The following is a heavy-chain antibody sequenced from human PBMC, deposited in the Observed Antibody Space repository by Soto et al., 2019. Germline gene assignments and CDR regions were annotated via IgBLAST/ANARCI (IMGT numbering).Heavy chain of an antibody. V-gene: IGHV4-34*01. CDR1: GGSFSGYY. CDR2: INHSGST. Sequence: QVQLQQWGAGLLKPSETLSLTCAVYGGSFSGYYWSWIRQPPGKGLEWIGEINHSGSTNYNPSLKSRVTISVDTSKNQFSLKLSSVTAADTAVYYCASRSGYDFGAFDIRGQGTMVTVSS. CDR3: ASRSGYDFGAFDI. J-gene: IGHJ3*02. D-gene: IGHD5-12*01.